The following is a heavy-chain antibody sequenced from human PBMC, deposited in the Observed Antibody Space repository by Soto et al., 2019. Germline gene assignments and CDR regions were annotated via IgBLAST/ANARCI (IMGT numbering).Heavy chain of an antibody. J-gene: IGHJ6*02. CDR1: GFTFSSYA. D-gene: IGHD1-26*01. Sequence: PGGSLRLSCAASGFTFSSYAMHWVRQAPGKGLEWVAVISYDGSNKYYADSVKGRFTISRDNSKNTLYLQMNSLRAEDTAVYYCDRDQLPIGMDVWGQGTAVTVSS. V-gene: IGHV3-30-3*01. CDR3: DRDQLPIGMDV. CDR2: ISYDGSNK.